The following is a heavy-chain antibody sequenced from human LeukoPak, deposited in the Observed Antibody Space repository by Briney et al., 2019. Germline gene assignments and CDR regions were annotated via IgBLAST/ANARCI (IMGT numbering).Heavy chain of an antibody. CDR3: IRGRFGDYAEN. J-gene: IGHJ4*02. D-gene: IGHD4-17*01. Sequence: PGESLRLSCVASGFTVANTRMGWVRQPPGKGLEWVSVIYRDGTTSYADSVKGRFTISGDISKNTVYLQMNNLRAEDTAIYYCIRGRFGDYAENWGQGTLVTVSS. CDR1: GFTVANTR. CDR2: IYRDGTT. V-gene: IGHV3-53*03.